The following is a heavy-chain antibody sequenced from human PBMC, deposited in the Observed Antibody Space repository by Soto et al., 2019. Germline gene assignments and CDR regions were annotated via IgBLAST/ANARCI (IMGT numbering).Heavy chain of an antibody. Sequence: VQLLDSGGGLVQPGGSLRLSCAASGFTLSTYAMSWVRQAPGKGLEWVSAISDRGGSTYYADSVKGRFTISRDNSKNTLYLQMNSLRAEDTDVYYCAKPGYLEQWLVRGYFDYWGPGTLVNGSS. J-gene: IGHJ4*02. CDR2: ISDRGGST. CDR1: GFTLSTYA. D-gene: IGHD6-19*01. V-gene: IGHV3-23*01. CDR3: AKPGYLEQWLVRGYFDY.